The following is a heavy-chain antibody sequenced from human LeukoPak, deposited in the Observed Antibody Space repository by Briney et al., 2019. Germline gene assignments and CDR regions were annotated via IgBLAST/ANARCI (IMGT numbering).Heavy chain of an antibody. J-gene: IGHJ4*02. D-gene: IGHD3-16*02. CDR2: ISYDGSNK. V-gene: IGHV3-30*18. Sequence: GGSLRLSCAASGSTFSTYGMHWVRQAPGKGLEWVAVISYDGSNKYYVDSVKGRFTISRDNSKNTLYLQMNSLRSDDTAVYYCAKDIAVDYDYIWGSYRPVLFDHWGQGTLVTVSS. CDR1: GSTFSTYG. CDR3: AKDIAVDYDYIWGSYRPVLFDH.